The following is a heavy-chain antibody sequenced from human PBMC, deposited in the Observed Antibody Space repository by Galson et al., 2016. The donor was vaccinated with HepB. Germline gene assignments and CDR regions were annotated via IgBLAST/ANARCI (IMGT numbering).Heavy chain of an antibody. CDR3: ARGSAHSFGHFDY. CDR1: GFTFSNYD. D-gene: IGHD3-16*01. V-gene: IGHV3-13*01. CDR2: MGTAGDT. Sequence: SLRLSCAASGFTFSNYDMHWVRQTTGKGLEWVSAMGTAGDTYYSGSVKGRFTISRDDAKNSLYVQMNSLRAGDTAVYYCARGSAHSFGHFDYWGQGTLVTVSS. J-gene: IGHJ4*02.